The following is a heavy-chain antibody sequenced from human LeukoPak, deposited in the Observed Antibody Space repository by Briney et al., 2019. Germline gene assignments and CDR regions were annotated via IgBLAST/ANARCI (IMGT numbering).Heavy chain of an antibody. CDR3: ARDVYDYGDYTIDY. D-gene: IGHD4-17*01. Sequence: SETLSLTCTISGGSINSYFWSWIRQPAGKGLEWIGRIYSSGSTNYNSSLKSRISMSVGTSKNQFSLRLSSVTAADTAVYYCARDVYDYGDYTIDYWGQGTLVTVSS. J-gene: IGHJ4*02. CDR1: GGSINSYF. V-gene: IGHV4-4*07. CDR2: IYSSGST.